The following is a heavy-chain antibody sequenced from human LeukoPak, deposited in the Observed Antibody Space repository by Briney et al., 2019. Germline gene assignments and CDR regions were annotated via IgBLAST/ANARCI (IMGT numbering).Heavy chain of an antibody. CDR1: GFTFSSYA. V-gene: IGHV3-30-3*01. D-gene: IGHD6-13*01. CDR2: ISYDGSNK. J-gene: IGHJ4*02. Sequence: GRSLRLSCAASGFTFSSYAMHWVRQAPGKGLEWVAVISYDGSNKYYADSVKGRFTISRDNPKNTLYLQMNSLRAEDTAVYFCARGYSSSYYLSYFDYWGQGTLVTVSS. CDR3: ARGYSSSYYLSYFDY.